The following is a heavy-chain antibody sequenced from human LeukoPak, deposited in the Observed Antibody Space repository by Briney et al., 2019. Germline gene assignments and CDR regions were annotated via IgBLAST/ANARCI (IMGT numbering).Heavy chain of an antibody. D-gene: IGHD3-9*01. CDR2: ISGSGGTT. J-gene: IGHJ3*02. CDR1: GFTFSSYG. V-gene: IGHV3-23*01. CDR3: ARDHDWARAFDI. Sequence: PGGSLRLSCAASGFTFSSYGMSWVRQAPGKGLEWVSSISGSGGTTYYADSVKGRFTISRDNAKNSLYLQMNSLRAEDTAAYYCARDHDWARAFDIWGQGTMVTVSS.